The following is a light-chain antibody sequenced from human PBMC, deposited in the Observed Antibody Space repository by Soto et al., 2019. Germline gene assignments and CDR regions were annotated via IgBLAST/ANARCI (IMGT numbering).Light chain of an antibody. CDR1: QVISSY. Sequence: IQLTPSPSSLSASVGDRVPHPFPASQVISSYLAWYQQKPGKAPKLLIYAASTLQSGVPSRFSGSGSGTDFTLTITSLQPEDFATYYCQQLNSYPITFGQGTRLEIK. CDR2: AAS. J-gene: IGKJ5*01. V-gene: IGKV1-9*01. CDR3: QQLNSYPIT.